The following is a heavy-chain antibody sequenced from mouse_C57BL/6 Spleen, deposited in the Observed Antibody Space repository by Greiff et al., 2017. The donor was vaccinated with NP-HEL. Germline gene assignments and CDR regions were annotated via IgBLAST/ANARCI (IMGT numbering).Heavy chain of an antibody. D-gene: IGHD1-1*01. Sequence: EVQLQQSGAELVRPGASVKLSCTASGFNIKDDYMHWVKQRPEQGLEWIGWIDPENGDTEYASKFQGKATITADTSSNTAYLQRSSLTSEDTAVYYCTTHDYGSSYGAWFAYWGQGTLVTVSA. CDR1: GFNIKDDY. CDR3: TTHDYGSSYGAWFAY. CDR2: IDPENGDT. J-gene: IGHJ3*01. V-gene: IGHV14-4*01.